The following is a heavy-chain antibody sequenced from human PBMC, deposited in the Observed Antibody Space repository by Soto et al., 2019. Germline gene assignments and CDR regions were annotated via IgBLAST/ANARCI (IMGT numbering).Heavy chain of an antibody. D-gene: IGHD2-15*01. V-gene: IGHV3-30*03. CDR1: GFTCSNNG. CDR2: ISSDGINK. CDR3: AMDLYGSSSRFDY. Sequence: QVQLVESGGGAVQPGRSLRLSCAASGFTCSNNGIHWVRRAPGKGLEWVAVISSDGINKYYADSVKGRSTISRDNSKNTLFLQMNSLRVEDTAVYYCAMDLYGSSSRFDYWGQGTLVTVSS. J-gene: IGHJ4*02.